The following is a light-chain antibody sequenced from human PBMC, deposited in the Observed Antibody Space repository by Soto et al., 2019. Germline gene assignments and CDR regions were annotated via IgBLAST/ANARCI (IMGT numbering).Light chain of an antibody. CDR2: GAS. CDR1: QGVSSGY. V-gene: IGKV3-20*01. J-gene: IGKJ3*01. CDR3: QQYGSSPFT. Sequence: EIVLTQSPGTLSLSPGERATLSCRASQGVSSGYLAWYQQKPGQAPRLLIYGASSRATGIPDRFSGSGSGTDFTLTISRLETEDFAVYYCQQYGSSPFTFGPGTKVDIK.